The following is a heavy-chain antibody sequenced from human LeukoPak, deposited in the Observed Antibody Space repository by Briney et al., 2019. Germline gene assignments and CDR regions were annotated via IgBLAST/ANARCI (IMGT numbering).Heavy chain of an antibody. J-gene: IGHJ2*01. Sequence: PGGSLRLSCAASGFSFSTYGMHWVRQASGKGLDWVAAVSYDGSYKYYTDSVKGRFTISRDNSKNTLDLQMNSLRPEDTAVFYCAKGDHGDYWYLDLWGRGTLVSVSS. V-gene: IGHV3-30*18. CDR2: VSYDGSYK. CDR3: AKGDHGDYWYLDL. CDR1: GFSFSTYG. D-gene: IGHD4-17*01.